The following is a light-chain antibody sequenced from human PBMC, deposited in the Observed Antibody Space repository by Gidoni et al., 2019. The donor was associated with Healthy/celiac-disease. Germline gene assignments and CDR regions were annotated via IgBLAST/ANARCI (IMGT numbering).Light chain of an antibody. J-gene: IGLJ2*01. CDR1: SSDVGGYNY. CDR2: EVS. Sequence: QSALTQPPSASGSPGQSVTISCTGTSSDVGGYNYVPWYQQHPGKAPKLMIYEVSKRPSGVPDRFSGSKSGNTASLTVSGLQAEDEADYYCSSYAGSNNFQVVFGGGTKADRP. CDR3: SSYAGSNNFQVV. V-gene: IGLV2-8*01.